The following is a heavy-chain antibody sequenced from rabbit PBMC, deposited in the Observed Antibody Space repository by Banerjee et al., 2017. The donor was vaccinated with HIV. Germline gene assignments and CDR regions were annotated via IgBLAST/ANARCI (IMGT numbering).Heavy chain of an antibody. V-gene: IGHV1S40*01. Sequence: QSLEESGGDLVKPGASLTLTCTASGFSFSSSYWICWVRQAPGKGLEWIACIYAGSSGSTYYASWAKGRFTISKTSSTTVTLQMTSLTAADTATYFCARAPYDYIDGYAGYFNLWGPGTLVTVS. CDR1: GFSFSSSYW. J-gene: IGHJ4*01. CDR2: IYAGSSGST. CDR3: ARAPYDYIDGYAGYFNL. D-gene: IGHD6-1*01.